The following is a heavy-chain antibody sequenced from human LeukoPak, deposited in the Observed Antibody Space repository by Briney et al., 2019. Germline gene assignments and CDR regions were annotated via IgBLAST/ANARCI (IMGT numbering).Heavy chain of an antibody. CDR2: IFYTGST. D-gene: IGHD1/OR15-1a*01. Sequence: PSETLSLTCTVSGGSMSSGFFYWGWIRQPPGKDLEWIGSIFYTGSTYYNPSLKSRVTISMDTSKNQFSLKLTSVTAADTAVYFCARDNNIAEYFIWGPGTLVTVSS. CDR3: ARDNNIAEYFI. J-gene: IGHJ4*01. CDR1: GGSMSSGFFY. V-gene: IGHV4-39*07.